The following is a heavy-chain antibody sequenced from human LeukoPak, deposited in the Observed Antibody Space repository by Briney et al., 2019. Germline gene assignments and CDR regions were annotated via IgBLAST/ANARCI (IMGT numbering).Heavy chain of an antibody. J-gene: IGHJ4*02. CDR2: IYPGDSDT. D-gene: IGHD4-23*01. V-gene: IGHV5-51*01. Sequence: GESLKISCKGSGYSFTSYWIGWVRQMPGKGLEWMGIIYPGDSDTRYSPSFQGQVTISADKSISTAYLQWSSLKASDTAMYYCARWSTRGGNSYYSDYWGQGTLVTVSS. CDR3: ARWSTRGGNSYYSDY. CDR1: GYSFTSYW.